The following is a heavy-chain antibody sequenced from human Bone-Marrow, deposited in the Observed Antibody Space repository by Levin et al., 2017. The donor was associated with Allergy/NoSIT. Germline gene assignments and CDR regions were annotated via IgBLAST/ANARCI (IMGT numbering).Heavy chain of an antibody. CDR1: GFTFSSNW. Sequence: GGSLRLSCAASGFTFSSNWLNWVRQAPGRGLEWVANIKQDGSETHYADSVKGRFTISRDNAKNSLHLQMNSLRVDDTAVYYCAAGGGWEIDKWGQGTLVTVAS. CDR3: AAGGGWEIDK. D-gene: IGHD6-19*01. J-gene: IGHJ4*02. V-gene: IGHV3-7*01. CDR2: IKQDGSET.